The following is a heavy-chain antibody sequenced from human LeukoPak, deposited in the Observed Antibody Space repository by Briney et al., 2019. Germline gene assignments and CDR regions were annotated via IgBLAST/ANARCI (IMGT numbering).Heavy chain of an antibody. J-gene: IGHJ4*02. Sequence: GGSLRLSCAASGFTFDDYAMHWVRQAPGKGLEWVSGISWNSGSIGYADSVKGRFTISRDNAKNSLYLQMNSLRAEDTAVYYCATDSNWGYFDYWGQGTLVTVSS. V-gene: IGHV3-9*01. CDR1: GFTFDDYA. CDR3: ATDSNWGYFDY. D-gene: IGHD7-27*01. CDR2: ISWNSGSI.